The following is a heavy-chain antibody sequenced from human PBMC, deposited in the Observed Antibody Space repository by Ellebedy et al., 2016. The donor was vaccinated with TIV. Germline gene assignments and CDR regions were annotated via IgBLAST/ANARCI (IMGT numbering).Heavy chain of an antibody. J-gene: IGHJ4*02. CDR1: GGSFSSYF. CDR3: ARVWDYYGSGSSDY. V-gene: IGHV4-34*01. D-gene: IGHD3-10*01. CDR2: INFSGST. Sequence: MPSETLSLTCAVSGGSFSSYFWSWIRQSPGKGLEWIGEINFSGSTNYNPSLKSRVTMSVDTARSRFSLKLNSVTAADTAVYYCARVWDYYGSGSSDYWGQGTLVTVSS.